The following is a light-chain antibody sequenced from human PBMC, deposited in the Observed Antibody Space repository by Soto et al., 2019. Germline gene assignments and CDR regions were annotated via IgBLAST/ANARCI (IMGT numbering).Light chain of an antibody. J-gene: IGKJ4*01. V-gene: IGKV3-20*01. CDR3: QQYGSSPLT. CDR1: RSVSSS. Sequence: EIVLTQSPVTLSLSPGERATLSCRASRSVSSSLVWYQQKPGQAPRLLIYDASNRATGIPARFSGSGSGTDFTLTISRLEPEDFAVYFCQQYGSSPLTFGGGTKMEIK. CDR2: DAS.